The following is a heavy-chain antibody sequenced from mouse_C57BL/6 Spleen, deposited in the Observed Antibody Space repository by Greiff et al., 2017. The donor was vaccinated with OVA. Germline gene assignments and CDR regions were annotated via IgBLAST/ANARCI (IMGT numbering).Heavy chain of an antibody. Sequence: EVQRVESGPGMVKPSQSLSLTCTVTGYSITSGYDWHWIRHFPGNKLEWMGYISYSGSTNYNPSLKSRISITHDTSKNHFFLKLNSVTTEDTATYYCARRGELYYFDYWGQGTTLTVSS. D-gene: IGHD2-12*01. CDR2: ISYSGST. CDR3: ARRGELYYFDY. J-gene: IGHJ2*01. V-gene: IGHV3-1*01. CDR1: GYSITSGYD.